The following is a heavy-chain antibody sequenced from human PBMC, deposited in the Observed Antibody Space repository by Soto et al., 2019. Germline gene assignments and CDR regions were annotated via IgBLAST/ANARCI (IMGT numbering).Heavy chain of an antibody. J-gene: IGHJ4*02. V-gene: IGHV1-8*01. CDR2: MNPNSANT. Sequence: QVQLVQSGAEVKKPGASVKVSCKASGYTFTSYDINWVRQATGQGLEWMGWMNPNSANTNYAQKFQGRVTMTRNTSISTAYMERSRLRCEETAVYYCARGHSRSWYVCDWWGQGTLVGVAS. D-gene: IGHD6-13*01. CDR1: GYTFTSYD. CDR3: ARGHSRSWYVCDW.